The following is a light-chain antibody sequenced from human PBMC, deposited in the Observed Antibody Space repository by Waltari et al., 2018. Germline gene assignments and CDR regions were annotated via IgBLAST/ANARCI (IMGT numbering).Light chain of an antibody. V-gene: IGKV1-12*01. CDR3: QQANSFPIT. J-gene: IGKJ3*01. CDR2: ATS. CDR1: QDIRNW. Sequence: DIQMTQSPSSVSASVGDRVTITCRASQDIRNWLAWYQQKPGKDPNLLIYATSSLQTGVPSSFSGSGSGTEFTLTISSLQPEDFATYYCQQANSFPITFGPGTKVDIK.